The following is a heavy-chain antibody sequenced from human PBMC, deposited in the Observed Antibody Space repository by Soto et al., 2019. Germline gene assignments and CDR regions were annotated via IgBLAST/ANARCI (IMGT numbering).Heavy chain of an antibody. CDR3: AYGRTRQQLAPPNSP. V-gene: IGHV3-9*01. Sequence: QPGGSLRLSCAASGFTFDDYAMHWVRQAPGKGLEWVSGISWNSGSIGYADSVKGRFTISRDNAKNSLYLQMNSLRAEDTALYYCAYGRTRQQLAPPNSPWGQGTLVTVS. D-gene: IGHD6-13*01. J-gene: IGHJ5*02. CDR1: GFTFDDYA. CDR2: ISWNSGSI.